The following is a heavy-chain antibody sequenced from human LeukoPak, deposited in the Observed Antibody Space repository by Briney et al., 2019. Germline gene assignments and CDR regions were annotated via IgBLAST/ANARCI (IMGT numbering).Heavy chain of an antibody. CDR1: GFTFSSYA. Sequence: GGSLRLSCAASGFTFSSYAMHWVRQAPGKGLEWVAVISYDGSNKYYADSVKGRFTISRDNSKNTLYLQMNSLRAEDTAVYYCARGPPSSSWSDTRFDCWGQGTLVTVSS. CDR2: ISYDGSNK. CDR3: ARGPPSSSWSDTRFDC. J-gene: IGHJ4*02. V-gene: IGHV3-30*04. D-gene: IGHD6-13*01.